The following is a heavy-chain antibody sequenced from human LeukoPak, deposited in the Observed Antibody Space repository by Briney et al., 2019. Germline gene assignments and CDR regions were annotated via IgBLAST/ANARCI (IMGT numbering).Heavy chain of an antibody. Sequence: GGALRLSCAASGFTFSRHWMHWVRQAPGKGLVWISRINSDASDTNYADFVKGRFTISRDNAKNTVYLQINSLRDEDTAVYYCARICSSTDCLIPDWGQGTLVTVSS. CDR3: ARICSSTDCLIPD. D-gene: IGHD2-2*01. CDR2: INSDASDT. V-gene: IGHV3-74*01. CDR1: GFTFSRHW. J-gene: IGHJ4*02.